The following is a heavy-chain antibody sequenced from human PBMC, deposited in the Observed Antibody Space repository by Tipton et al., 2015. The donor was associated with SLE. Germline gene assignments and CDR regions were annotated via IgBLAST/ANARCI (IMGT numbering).Heavy chain of an antibody. Sequence: TLSLTCTVSGGSISSYYWSWIRQPPGKGLEWIGYIYYSGSTNYNPSLKSRVTISVDTSKNQFSLKLSSVTAADTAVYYCAGLGVVVGATRAVGVEVWGEGTRVA. CDR2: IYYSGST. CDR3: AGLGVVVGATRAVGVEV. J-gene: IGHJ6*02. D-gene: IGHD2-15*01. CDR1: GGSISSYY. V-gene: IGHV4-59*01.